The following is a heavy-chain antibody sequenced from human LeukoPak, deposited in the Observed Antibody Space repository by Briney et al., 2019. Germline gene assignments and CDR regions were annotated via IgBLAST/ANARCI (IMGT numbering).Heavy chain of an antibody. CDR2: IIPIFGTA. Sequence: SVKVSCKASGGTFSSYAISWVRQAPGQGLEWMGGIIPIFGTANYAQKFQGRVTITADKSTSTAYMELSSLRSEDTAVYYCARGTYHDFWSGYHYWGQGTLVTVSS. CDR3: ARGTYHDFWSGYHY. V-gene: IGHV1-69*06. J-gene: IGHJ4*02. CDR1: GGTFSSYA. D-gene: IGHD3-3*01.